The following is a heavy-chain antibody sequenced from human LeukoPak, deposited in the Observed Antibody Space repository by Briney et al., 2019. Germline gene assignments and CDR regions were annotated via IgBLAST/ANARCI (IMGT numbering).Heavy chain of an antibody. CDR1: GGSISSYY. J-gene: IGHJ4*02. CDR3: ARGMHASKYYFDY. D-gene: IGHD2-8*01. V-gene: IGHV4-4*07. CDR2: IYTRGST. Sequence: SETLSLTCTVSGGSISSYYWSWIRQPAGKGLEWIGRIYTRGSTNYNPSLKSRVTMSVDTSKNQFSLKLSSVTAADTAVYYCARGMHASKYYFDYWGQGTLVTVSS.